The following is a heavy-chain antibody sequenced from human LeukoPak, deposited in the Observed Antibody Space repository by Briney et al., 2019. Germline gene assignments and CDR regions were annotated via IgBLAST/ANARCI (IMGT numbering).Heavy chain of an antibody. CDR2: ISDSGGTT. D-gene: IGHD3-22*01. V-gene: IGHV3-23*01. Sequence: GGSLRLSCAVSGITLSSYGMSWVRQAPGKGLEWVAGISDSGGTTYYADSVKGRFTISRDNPKNTLFLHMNSLRAEDTAVYFCAKRGVVIRVILVGFHKEAYYFDSWGQGARVTGSS. J-gene: IGHJ4*02. CDR3: AKRGVVIRVILVGFHKEAYYFDS. CDR1: GITLSSYG.